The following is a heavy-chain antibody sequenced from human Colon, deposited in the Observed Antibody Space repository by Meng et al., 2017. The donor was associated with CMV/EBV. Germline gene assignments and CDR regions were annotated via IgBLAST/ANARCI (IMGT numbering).Heavy chain of an antibody. D-gene: IGHD3-3*01. Sequence: SVKVSCKASGCTFTSSAVQWVRQARGQPLEWIGWIVIGSYNREYAQKFQGRVTFTRDMSTGTAYMELSGLRSEDTAMYYCAAAIRDNFWRDFYYGMDVWGQGTTVTVSS. CDR1: GCTFTSSA. J-gene: IGHJ6*02. V-gene: IGHV1-58*01. CDR3: AAAIRDNFWRDFYYGMDV. CDR2: IVIGSYNR.